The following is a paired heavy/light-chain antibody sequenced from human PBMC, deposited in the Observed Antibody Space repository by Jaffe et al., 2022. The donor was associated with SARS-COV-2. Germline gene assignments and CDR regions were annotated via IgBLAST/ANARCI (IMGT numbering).Light chain of an antibody. J-gene: IGLJ3*02. Sequence: QSALTQPPSASGSPGQSVTISCTGTSSDVGGYKYVSWYQQHPGKAPKLMIYEVNKRPSGVPDRFSGSKSGNTASLTVSGLQAEDEAGYYCSSYAGSDNLMFGGGTKLTVL. V-gene: IGLV2-8*01. CDR2: EVN. CDR3: SSYAGSDNLM. CDR1: SSDVGGYKY.
Heavy chain of an antibody. CDR3: ARARGSYAFDI. CDR1: GFIFSDYY. CDR2: ISSSGTTI. Sequence: QVQLVESGGGLVKPGGSLRLSCAASGFIFSDYYMGWIRQPPGKGLEWVSHISSSGTTIYNADSVKGRFTISRDNAKNSLYLQMNSLRAEDTAVYYCARARGSYAFDIWGQGTMVTVSS. D-gene: IGHD3-16*01. J-gene: IGHJ3*02. V-gene: IGHV3-11*01.